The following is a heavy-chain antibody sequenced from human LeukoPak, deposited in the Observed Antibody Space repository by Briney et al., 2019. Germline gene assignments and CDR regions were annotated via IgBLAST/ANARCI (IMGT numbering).Heavy chain of an antibody. CDR3: VKDQGDYYYYYMDV. CDR2: IRYDGSKK. Sequence: GGSLRLSCAASGFTFTNYGMHWVRQAPGKGLEWVAFIRYDGSKKYYADSVKGRFTISRDNSKNTLYLQMNSLRAEDPAVYYCVKDQGDYYYYYMDVWGKGTTVTVSS. J-gene: IGHJ6*03. CDR1: GFTFTNYG. V-gene: IGHV3-30*02. D-gene: IGHD3-16*01.